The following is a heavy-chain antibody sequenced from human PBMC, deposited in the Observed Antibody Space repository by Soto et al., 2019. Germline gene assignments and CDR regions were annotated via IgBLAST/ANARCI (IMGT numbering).Heavy chain of an antibody. CDR1: GYTFTSYY. D-gene: IGHD2-2*02. CDR3: ARGVSGYCSSTSCYTVFDY. Sequence: ASVKVSCKASGYTFTSYYMHWVRQAPGQGLEWMGIINPSGGSTSYAQKFQGRVTMTRDTSTSTVYMELSSLRSEDTAVYYCARGVSGYCSSTSCYTVFDYWGQGTLVTV. V-gene: IGHV1-46*01. CDR2: INPSGGST. J-gene: IGHJ4*02.